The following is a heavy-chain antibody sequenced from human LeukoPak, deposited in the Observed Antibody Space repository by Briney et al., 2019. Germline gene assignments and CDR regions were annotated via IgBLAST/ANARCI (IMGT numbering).Heavy chain of an antibody. Sequence: ASVKVSCKASGYTFTGYYMHWVRQAPGQGLEWMGRVNPNNGVPNYAQKFQGRVTMTRDAAISTFYMELSRLRSDDTAVYFCAREVGYSSSYYGRFDPWGQGTLVIVSS. CDR1: GYTFTGYY. J-gene: IGHJ5*02. CDR2: VNPNNGVP. CDR3: AREVGYSSSYYGRFDP. D-gene: IGHD2-2*01. V-gene: IGHV1-2*06.